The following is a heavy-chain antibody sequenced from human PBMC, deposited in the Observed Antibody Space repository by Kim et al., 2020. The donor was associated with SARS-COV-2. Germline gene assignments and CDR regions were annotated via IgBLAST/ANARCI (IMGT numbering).Heavy chain of an antibody. J-gene: IGHJ6*02. CDR2: ISYDGSNK. D-gene: IGHD3-16*01. Sequence: GGSLRLSCAASGFTFSSYGMHWVRQAPGKGLEWVAVISYDGSNKYYADSVKGRFTISRDNSKNTLYLQMNSLRAEDTAVYYCAKALGRSTLYYYYYGMDVWGQGTTVTVSS. CDR3: AKALGRSTLYYYYYGMDV. V-gene: IGHV3-30*18. CDR1: GFTFSSYG.